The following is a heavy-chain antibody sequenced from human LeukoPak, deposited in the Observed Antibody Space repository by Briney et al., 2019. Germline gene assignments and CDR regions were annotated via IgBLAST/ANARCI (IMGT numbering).Heavy chain of an antibody. V-gene: IGHV4-59*01. D-gene: IGHD2-15*01. CDR1: GDSISSYY. Sequence: SETLSLTCTVSGDSISSYYWGWIRQPPGKGLEWIGNIYYSGNTNYNPSLKSRVTISVDTSKNQFSLKLTSVTAADTAIYYCASPPGVCGGGSCWDSWGQGTLVTVSS. J-gene: IGHJ4*02. CDR3: ASPPGVCGGGSCWDS. CDR2: IYYSGNT.